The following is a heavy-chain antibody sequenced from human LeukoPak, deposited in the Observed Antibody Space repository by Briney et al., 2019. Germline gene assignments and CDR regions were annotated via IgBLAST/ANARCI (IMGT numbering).Heavy chain of an antibody. D-gene: IGHD1-26*01. CDR3: ARVKRVGAALDY. V-gene: IGHV4-38-2*02. CDR1: GYSISSGYY. Sequence: PSETLSLTCTVSGYSISSGYYWGWIRQPPGKGLEWIGSIHHSGSTYYNPSLKSRVTISVDTSKNQFSLKLSSVTAADTAVYYCARVKRVGAALDYWGQGTLVTVSS. J-gene: IGHJ4*02. CDR2: IHHSGST.